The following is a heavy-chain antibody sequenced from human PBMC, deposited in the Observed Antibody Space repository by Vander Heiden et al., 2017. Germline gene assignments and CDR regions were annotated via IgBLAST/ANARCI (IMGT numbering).Heavy chain of an antibody. CDR1: GFTFSSYS. D-gene: IGHD2-15*01. CDR2: ISSSSTYI. V-gene: IGHV3-21*01. CDR3: ASRGYCGGDNCLHHFDY. Sequence: EVQLVESGGGLVKPGGSLRLSCAASGFTFSSYSMSWVLQAPGKGLEWVSFISSSSTYIHNADSVKGRFTISRDNAKNSLCLQMNSRRVEDTAVYYCASRGYCGGDNCLHHFDYWGQGTLVTASS. J-gene: IGHJ4*02.